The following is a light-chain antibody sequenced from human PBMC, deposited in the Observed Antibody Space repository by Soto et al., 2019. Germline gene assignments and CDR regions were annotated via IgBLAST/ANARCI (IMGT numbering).Light chain of an antibody. J-gene: IGKJ1*01. CDR2: GAS. CDR3: QQYGSSRT. Sequence: EIVMTQSPATLSVSPGERATLSCRASQSVSSNYIAWYQQKPGQAPRLLIYGASSRATGIPDRFSGSGSGTDFTLTISRLEPEDFAVYYCQQYGSSRTFGQGTKVDIK. CDR1: QSVSSNY. V-gene: IGKV3-20*01.